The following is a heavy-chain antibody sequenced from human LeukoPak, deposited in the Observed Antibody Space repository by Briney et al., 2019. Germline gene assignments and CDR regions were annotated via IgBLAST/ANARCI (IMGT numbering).Heavy chain of an antibody. CDR1: GYTFTSYG. J-gene: IGHJ4*02. D-gene: IGHD3-3*01. CDR2: INPNSGGT. Sequence: GASVKVSCKASGYTFTSYGISWVRQAPGQGLEWMGWINPNSGGTNYAQKFQGWVTMTRDTSISTAYMELSRLRSDDTAVYYCARASITIFGVVIIPPYHFDYWGQGTLVTVSS. CDR3: ARASITIFGVVIIPPYHFDY. V-gene: IGHV1-2*04.